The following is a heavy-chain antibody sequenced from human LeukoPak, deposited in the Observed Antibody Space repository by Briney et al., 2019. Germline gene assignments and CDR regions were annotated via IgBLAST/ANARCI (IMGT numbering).Heavy chain of an antibody. CDR2: IYYSGDS. V-gene: IGHV4-59*08. CDR1: GGSFSGCY. Sequence: SETLSLTCAVYGGSFSGCYWSWVRQPPGKGLEWVGYIYYSGDSNYNPSLKSRATISVDTSKSQFSLKVSSVTAADTAIYYCARHTYARPFDSWGQGTPVTVSS. J-gene: IGHJ4*02. D-gene: IGHD6-6*01. CDR3: ARHTYARPFDS.